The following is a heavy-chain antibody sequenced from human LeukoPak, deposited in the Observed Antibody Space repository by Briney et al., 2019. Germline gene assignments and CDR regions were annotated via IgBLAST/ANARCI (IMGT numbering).Heavy chain of an antibody. CDR3: AKIRLEESATGY. D-gene: IGHD2-15*01. CDR2: IYTSGST. V-gene: IGHV4-4*07. Sequence: SETLSLTCNVSGGSFSNYYWNWIRQPAGKGLEWIGHIYTSGSTNYNPSLKSRVTMSVDTSKNQFSLKLRSVIAADTAVYYCAKIRLEESATGYWGQGTLVTVSS. J-gene: IGHJ4*02. CDR1: GGSFSNYY.